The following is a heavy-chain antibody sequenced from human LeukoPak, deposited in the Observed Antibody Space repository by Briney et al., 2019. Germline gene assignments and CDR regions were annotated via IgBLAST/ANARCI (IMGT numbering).Heavy chain of an antibody. CDR3: ARSGEFLAMPSDI. V-gene: IGHV3-7*01. D-gene: IGHD3-10*01. J-gene: IGHJ3*02. CDR1: GFNFSIYW. Sequence: GGSLRLSCAASGFNFSIYWMSWVRQAPGKWLEWVANLNKDGSGKYYVDSVKGRFTISRDNAKNSLYLQMNSPRAEDTAVYYCARSGEFLAMPSDIWGQGTMVTVSS. CDR2: LNKDGSGK.